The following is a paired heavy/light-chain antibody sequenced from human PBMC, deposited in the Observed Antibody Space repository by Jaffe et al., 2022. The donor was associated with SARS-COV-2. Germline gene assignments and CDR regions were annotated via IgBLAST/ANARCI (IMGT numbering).Light chain of an antibody. Sequence: EIVMTQSPATLSVSPGERATLSCRASQSVSSNLAWYQQKPGQAPRLLIYGASTRATGIPARFSGSGSGTEFTLTISSLQSEDFAVYYCQQYNNWPLTFGPGTKVDIK. V-gene: IGKV3-15*01. CDR2: GAS. J-gene: IGKJ3*01. CDR1: QSVSSN. CDR3: QQYNNWPLT.
Heavy chain of an antibody. CDR3: ARDLYSSGWLDSGNWFDP. V-gene: IGHV3-21*01. Sequence: EVQLVESGGGLVKPGGSLRLSCAASGFTFSSYSMNWVRQAPGKGLEWVSSISSSSSYIYYADSVKGRFTISRDNAKNSLYLQMNSLRAEDTAVYYCARDLYSSGWLDSGNWFDPWGQGTLVTVSS. J-gene: IGHJ5*02. CDR2: ISSSSSYI. CDR1: GFTFSSYS. D-gene: IGHD6-19*01.